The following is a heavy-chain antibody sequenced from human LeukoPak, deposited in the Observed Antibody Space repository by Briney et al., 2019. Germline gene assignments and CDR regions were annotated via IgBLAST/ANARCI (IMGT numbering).Heavy chain of an antibody. CDR2: ISSSGSTI. CDR1: GFTFSDYY. CDR3: ARVSLGYCSGGGCLPDYYYYGMDV. V-gene: IGHV3-11*01. D-gene: IGHD2-15*01. J-gene: IGHJ6*02. Sequence: GGSLRLSCAASGFTFSDYYMSWIRQAPGKGLEWVSYISSSGSTIYYADSVKGRFTISRDNAKNSLYLQMNGLRAEDTAVYYCARVSLGYCSGGGCLPDYYYYGMDVWGQGTTVTVSS.